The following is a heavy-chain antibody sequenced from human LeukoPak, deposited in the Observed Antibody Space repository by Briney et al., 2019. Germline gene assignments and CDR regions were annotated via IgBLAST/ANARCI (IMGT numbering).Heavy chain of an antibody. D-gene: IGHD3-22*01. CDR3: ARHDTSGYYFDY. J-gene: IGHJ4*02. V-gene: IGHV4-59*01. CDR2: IYYSGST. Sequence: SETLSLTCTVSGGSITSYYWNWIRQPPGKALEWIGYIYYSGSTNYNPSLKSRVTILVEKSKNQFSLKLSSVTAADTAMYFCARHDTSGYYFDYWGQGTLVTVSS. CDR1: GGSITSYY.